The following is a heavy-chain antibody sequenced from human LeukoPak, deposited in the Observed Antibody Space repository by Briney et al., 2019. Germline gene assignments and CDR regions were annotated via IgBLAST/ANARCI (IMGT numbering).Heavy chain of an antibody. D-gene: IGHD3-22*01. Sequence: ASVKVSCKASGYTFTSYDINWVRQATGQGLEWMGWMNPNSGNTGYAQKFQGRVTMTRNTSISTAYMELSSLRSEATAVYYCARGPMYYDSSGYHYYFDYWGQGTLVTVSS. CDR2: MNPNSGNT. V-gene: IGHV1-8*01. J-gene: IGHJ4*02. CDR1: GYTFTSYD. CDR3: ARGPMYYDSSGYHYYFDY.